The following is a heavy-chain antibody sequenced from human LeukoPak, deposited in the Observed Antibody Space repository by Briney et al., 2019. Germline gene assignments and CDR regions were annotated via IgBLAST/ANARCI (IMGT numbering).Heavy chain of an antibody. J-gene: IGHJ4*02. CDR3: ASHYGPGPV. V-gene: IGHV1-2*02. CDR1: GYTFTNHH. CDR2: IHPNGGDT. Sequence: ASVKVSCKASGYTFTNHHIYWVRQAPGRGLEWMGWIHPNGGDTIYAQKFQGRATMTTDTSITTAYVELTSLRSDDTAVYYWASHYGPGPVWGQGTLVTVS. D-gene: IGHD3-10*01.